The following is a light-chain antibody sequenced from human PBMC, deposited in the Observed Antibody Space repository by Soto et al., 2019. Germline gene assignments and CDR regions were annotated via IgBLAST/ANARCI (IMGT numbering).Light chain of an antibody. CDR1: QSVLYRSNNKNY. CDR3: YQYYSTPT. Sequence: DIVMTQSPDSLAVSLGERATINCKSSQSVLYRSNNKNYLAWYQQKPGQPPKLLIYWASTQKSGVPDRFSGCRSGTDVTLTISSLQAEDVEVEYCYQYYSTPTFGKGTKLEIK. CDR2: WAS. V-gene: IGKV4-1*01. J-gene: IGKJ2*01.